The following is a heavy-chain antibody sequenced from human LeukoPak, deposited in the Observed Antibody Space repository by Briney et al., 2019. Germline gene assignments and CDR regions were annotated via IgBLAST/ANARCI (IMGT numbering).Heavy chain of an antibody. V-gene: IGHV3-49*03. CDR3: SRVERSSINNYYYYMAV. D-gene: IGHD2-2*01. CDR1: GFTFGENA. CDR2: SRSRAHGGTT. J-gene: IGHJ6*03. Sequence: GGSLRLSCTAFGFTFGENAMIWFRQSPGKGLEWVSLSRSRAHGGTTEYAASVRGRFTMSRDDSKNIAYLQMNSLETEDTAVYYCSRVERSSINNYYYYMAVWGKGTSVTVSS.